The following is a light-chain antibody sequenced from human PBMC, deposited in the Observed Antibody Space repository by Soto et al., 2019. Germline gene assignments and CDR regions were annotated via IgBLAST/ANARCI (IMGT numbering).Light chain of an antibody. J-gene: IGLJ1*01. Sequence: QSALAQPPSVSGAPGQRVTISCAGGSSNIGAGYDVHWYQHIPGTAPKLLIYINTNRPSGVPDRFSGSRSGPSASLAITGLQAQDEAVYLCQSYDSTMKTYVFGSGTKVTVL. CDR1: SSNIGAGYD. CDR2: INT. V-gene: IGLV1-40*01. CDR3: QSYDSTMKTYV.